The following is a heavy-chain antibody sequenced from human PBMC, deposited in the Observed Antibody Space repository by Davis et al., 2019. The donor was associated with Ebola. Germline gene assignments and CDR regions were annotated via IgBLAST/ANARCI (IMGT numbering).Heavy chain of an antibody. D-gene: IGHD2-8*02. CDR1: GFTFSSYA. J-gene: IGHJ3*02. Sequence: GESLKISCAASGFTFSSYAMHWVRQAPGKGLEWVAVISYAGSNTYYADSVKGRFTISRDNSKNTLYLQMNSLSADDTAVYYCAREYAPPTDIVPVVYGDAFDIWCQGTIVTVSS. CDR3: AREYAPPTDIVPVVYGDAFDI. CDR2: ISYAGSNT. V-gene: IGHV3-30-3*01.